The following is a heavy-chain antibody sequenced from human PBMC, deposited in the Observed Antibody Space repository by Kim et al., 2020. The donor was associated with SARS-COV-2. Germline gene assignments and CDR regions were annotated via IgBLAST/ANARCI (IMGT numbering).Heavy chain of an antibody. V-gene: IGHV3-11*05. Sequence: SVKGRFTISRDNDKNSVYLQMNSLSVEDTALYYCGRGTSTWNYLYYYGMDVWGQGTTVNVSS. J-gene: IGHJ6*02. CDR3: GRGTSTWNYLYYYGMDV. D-gene: IGHD1-7*01.